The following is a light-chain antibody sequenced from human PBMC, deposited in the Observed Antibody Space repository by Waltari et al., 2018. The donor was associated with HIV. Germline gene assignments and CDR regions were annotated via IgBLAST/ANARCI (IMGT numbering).Light chain of an antibody. CDR2: KNP. CDR1: TLSTQY. J-gene: IGLJ2*01. Sequence: SSELTQPPSVSLTPGQTAGVSCSGDTLSTQYASWYQQKPGQAPVVVIIKNPERPTGIPERFSGSSSGTTVTLTIRGVQAEDEADYYCQSSDNSEHMIFGGGTKLTVL. CDR3: QSSDNSEHMI. V-gene: IGLV3-25*03.